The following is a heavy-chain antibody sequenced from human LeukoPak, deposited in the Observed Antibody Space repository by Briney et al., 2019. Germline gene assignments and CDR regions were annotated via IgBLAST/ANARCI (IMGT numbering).Heavy chain of an antibody. D-gene: IGHD1-26*01. CDR1: GFTFGSYA. J-gene: IGHJ4*02. CDR2: ISFNGKNK. Sequence: GGSLRLSCAASGFTFGSYAMHWARQAPGKGLEWVSVISFNGKNKYYADSVKGRFTISRDNPRNTLYLQINSLRTDDTAMYFCARDIWEDDVVGPTTVPDYWGQGTLVIVSS. V-gene: IGHV3-30*04. CDR3: ARDIWEDDVVGPTTVPDY.